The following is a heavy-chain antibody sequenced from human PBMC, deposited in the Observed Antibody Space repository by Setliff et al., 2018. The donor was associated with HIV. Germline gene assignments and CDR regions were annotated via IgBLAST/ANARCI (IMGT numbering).Heavy chain of an antibody. CDR1: GRSFSGYY. Sequence: SETLSLTCAVYGRSFSGYYWNWIRQSPGKGLEWIGEINHSGGTNYNPSLKSRVTTSIDTSKNQFSLNVSSVTAADTAVYYCARGWGYDGFDFWGQGTMVTVS. V-gene: IGHV4-34*01. J-gene: IGHJ3*01. CDR2: INHSGGT. D-gene: IGHD7-27*01. CDR3: ARGWGYDGFDF.